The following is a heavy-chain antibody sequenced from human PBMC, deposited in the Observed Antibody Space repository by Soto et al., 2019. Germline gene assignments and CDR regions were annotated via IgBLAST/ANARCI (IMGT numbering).Heavy chain of an antibody. D-gene: IGHD3-16*01. CDR2: IYWDDDK. CDR1: GFSLSTSGVG. J-gene: IGHJ6*03. Sequence: SGPTLVKPTQTLTLTCTFSGFSLSTSGVGVGWIRQPPGKALEWLALIYWDDDKRYSPSLKSRLTITKDTSKNQVVLTMTNMDPVDTATYYCAHMGSYAPSAKDIYYYYYMDVWGKGTTVTVSS. CDR3: AHMGSYAPSAKDIYYYYYMDV. V-gene: IGHV2-5*02.